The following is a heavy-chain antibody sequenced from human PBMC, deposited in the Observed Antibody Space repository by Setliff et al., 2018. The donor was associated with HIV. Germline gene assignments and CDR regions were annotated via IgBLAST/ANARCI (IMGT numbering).Heavy chain of an antibody. CDR2: INTNTGNP. D-gene: IGHD3-22*01. V-gene: IGHV7-4-1*02. Sequence: ASVKVSCKASGYTFTSYAMNWVRQAPGQGLEWMGWINTNTGNPTYAQGFTGRSVFSLDTSVSTAYLQISSLKAEDTAVYYCARGIEIWYGSSGYYNAFDIWGQGTMVTVSS. CDR1: GYTFTSYA. J-gene: IGHJ3*02. CDR3: ARGIEIWYGSSGYYNAFDI.